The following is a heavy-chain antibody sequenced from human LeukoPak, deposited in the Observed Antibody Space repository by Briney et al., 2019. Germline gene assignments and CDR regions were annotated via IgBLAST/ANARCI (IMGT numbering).Heavy chain of an antibody. CDR3: ARVMIDFLSDV. J-gene: IGHJ3*01. V-gene: IGHV4-34*01. Sequence: SETLSLTCAVYGGSFSGYYWSWLRQPPGKGLEWIGEINHSGSTNYNPSLKSRVTISVDTSKNQFSLKLSSVTAADTAVYYCARVMIDFLSDVWGQGTMVTVSS. D-gene: IGHD3-22*01. CDR2: INHSGST. CDR1: GGSFSGYY.